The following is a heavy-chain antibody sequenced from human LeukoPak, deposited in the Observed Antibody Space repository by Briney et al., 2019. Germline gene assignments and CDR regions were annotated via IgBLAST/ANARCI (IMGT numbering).Heavy chain of an antibody. CDR3: ARDGDSGVDY. J-gene: IGHJ4*02. Sequence: SQTLSLTCTVSGGSISSGSYYWSWIRQPAGKGLEWIGRIYTSGSTNYNPSLKSRVTISVDTSKNQFSLKLSSVTAADTAVYYCARDGDSGVDYWGQGTLATVSS. CDR2: IYTSGST. V-gene: IGHV4-61*02. D-gene: IGHD3-10*01. CDR1: GGSISSGSYY.